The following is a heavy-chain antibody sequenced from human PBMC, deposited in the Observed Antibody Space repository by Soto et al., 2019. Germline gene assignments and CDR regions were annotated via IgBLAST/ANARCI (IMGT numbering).Heavy chain of an antibody. CDR3: AYEVLRYSPGGGY. CDR2: IIPILGIA. J-gene: IGHJ4*02. Sequence: QVQLVQSGAEVKKPGSSVKVSCKASGGTFSSYTISWVRQAPGQGLEWMGRIIPILGIANYAQKFQGRVTITADKSTSTAYMELRRLRSEDTAVYYCAYEVLRYSPGGGYWGQGTLVTVSS. CDR1: GGTFSSYT. V-gene: IGHV1-69*02. D-gene: IGHD3-9*01.